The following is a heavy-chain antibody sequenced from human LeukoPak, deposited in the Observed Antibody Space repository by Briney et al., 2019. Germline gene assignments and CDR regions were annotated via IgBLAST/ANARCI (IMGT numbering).Heavy chain of an antibody. CDR3: ARYVVVTAIFDY. CDR2: IYHGGST. V-gene: IGHV4-4*02. Sequence: PSGTLSLTCAVSGGSISSNNWWSWVRQPPGKWLEWIGEIYHGGSTNYNPSLKSRVTISVDTSKNQFSLKLSSVTAADTAVYYCARYVVVTAIFDYWGQGTLVTVSS. J-gene: IGHJ4*02. CDR1: GGSISSNNW. D-gene: IGHD2-21*02.